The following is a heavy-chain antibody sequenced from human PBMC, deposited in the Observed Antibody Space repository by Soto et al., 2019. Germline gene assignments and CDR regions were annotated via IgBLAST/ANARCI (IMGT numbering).Heavy chain of an antibody. V-gene: IGHV4-39*01. J-gene: IGHJ5*02. CDR1: GGSISSGSDY. CDR2: TYYSGNT. CDR3: ARRRKDWFDP. Sequence: QVQLEESGPGLVKPSETLSLSCSVSGGSISSGSDYWGWIRQPPGRGLEWIGSTYYSGNTFYNPSLRRRVTIALDTSKNQVSLKLTSVTAADTAVYYCARRRKDWFDPWDQGTLVTVSS.